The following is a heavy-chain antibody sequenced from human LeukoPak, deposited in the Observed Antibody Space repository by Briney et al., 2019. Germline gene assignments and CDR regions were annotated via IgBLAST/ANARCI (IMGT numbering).Heavy chain of an antibody. CDR3: ASPFRGYSYGINYYFDY. Sequence: SVKVSCKASGGTFSSYAISWVRQAPGQGLEWMGGIIPIFGTANYAQKFQGRVTITADKSTSTAYMELSSLRSEDTAVYYCASPFRGYSYGINYYFDYWGQGTLVTVSS. D-gene: IGHD5-18*01. J-gene: IGHJ4*02. V-gene: IGHV1-69*06. CDR1: GGTFSSYA. CDR2: IIPIFGTA.